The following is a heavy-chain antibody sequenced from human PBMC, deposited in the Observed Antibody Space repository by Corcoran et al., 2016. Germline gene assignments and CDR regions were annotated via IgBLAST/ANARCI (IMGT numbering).Heavy chain of an antibody. CDR2: LWYDGSNK. V-gene: IGHV3-33*01. CDR1: GFTFSSYG. Sequence: QVQLVESGGGVVQPGRSLRLSCAASGFTFSSYGMHWVRQAPGKGLEWVAVLWYDGSNKYYADSVKGRFAISRDNSKNTLYLQMNSLRAEDTAVYYCARRGGLGYFDYWGQGTLATVSS. CDR3: ARRGGLGYFDY. D-gene: IGHD3-16*01. J-gene: IGHJ4*02.